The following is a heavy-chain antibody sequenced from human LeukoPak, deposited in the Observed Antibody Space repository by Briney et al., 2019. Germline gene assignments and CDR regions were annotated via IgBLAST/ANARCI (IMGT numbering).Heavy chain of an antibody. CDR3: ARDDGGDFNDAFDI. CDR1: GDSISSSACY. V-gene: IGHV4-39*02. CDR2: IYYNGKT. Sequence: KSSETLSLTCTVAGDSISSSACYWGWIRQSPGKALEWIGSIYYNGKTFSNPSLKSRVSISVDTSKNHFSLKLSSVGAADTAVYYCARDDGGDFNDAFDIWGQGTMVTVSS. J-gene: IGHJ3*02. D-gene: IGHD2-21*02.